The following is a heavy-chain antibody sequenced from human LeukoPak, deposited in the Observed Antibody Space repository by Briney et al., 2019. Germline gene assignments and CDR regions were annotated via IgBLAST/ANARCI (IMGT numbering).Heavy chain of an antibody. D-gene: IGHD6-13*01. Sequence: PSGTLSLTCAVSGGSISSSNWWSWVRQPPGKGLEWIGEIYHSGSTNYNPSLKSRVTISVDTSKNQFSLKLSSVTAADTAVYYCARHIRKAAAGRPNWFDPWGQGTLVTVSS. CDR3: ARHIRKAAAGRPNWFDP. J-gene: IGHJ5*02. CDR2: IYHSGST. CDR1: GGSISSSNW. V-gene: IGHV4-4*02.